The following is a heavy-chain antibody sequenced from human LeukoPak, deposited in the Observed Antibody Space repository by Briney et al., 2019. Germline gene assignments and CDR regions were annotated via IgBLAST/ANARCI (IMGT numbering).Heavy chain of an antibody. CDR2: IYHNGNS. D-gene: IGHD5-24*01. V-gene: IGHV4-59*01. Sequence: PSETLSLTCSVFGDSFNEYYWNWVPQPPGKGLQWIGYIYHNGNSNYNPSLTCRLTISVDTAKNQLSLKLPSVTAADTAVYYCARDGGLQSHFAYWGQGALVTVSS. J-gene: IGHJ4*02. CDR3: ARDGGLQSHFAY. CDR1: GDSFNEYY.